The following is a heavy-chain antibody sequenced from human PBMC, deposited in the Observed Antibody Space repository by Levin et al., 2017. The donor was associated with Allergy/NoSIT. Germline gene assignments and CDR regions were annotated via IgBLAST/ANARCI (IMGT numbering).Heavy chain of an antibody. J-gene: IGHJ1*01. V-gene: IGHV2-5*02. CDR3: AHSLYGSGRRMEYFQP. CDR2: IYWDDDK. CDR1: GFSLSTSGVG. D-gene: IGHD3-10*01. Sequence: SGPTLVKPTQTLTLTCTFAGFSLSTSGVGVAWIRQPPGKALEWLALIYWDDDKRYRQSLKSRLTITKDTSKNQVVLTMPNMDPVDTGTYYCAHSLYGSGRRMEYFQPWGQGTLVTVSS.